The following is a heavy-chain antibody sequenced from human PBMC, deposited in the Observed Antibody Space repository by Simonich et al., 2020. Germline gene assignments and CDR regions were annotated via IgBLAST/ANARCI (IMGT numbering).Heavy chain of an antibody. V-gene: IGHV3-48*03. D-gene: IGHD6-6*01. J-gene: IGHJ6*02. Sequence: EVQLVESGGGLVQPGGSLRLFCAASGFTLSSYEMNWVRQAPGKGLEWVSYISSSGSTLSYAASVKCRVTISRDNAKNSLYLQMNSLRAEDTAVYYCARDFRLQLVEIGTYYYYGMDVWGQGTTVTVSS. CDR2: ISSSGSTL. CDR3: ARDFRLQLVEIGTYYYYGMDV. CDR1: GFTLSSYE.